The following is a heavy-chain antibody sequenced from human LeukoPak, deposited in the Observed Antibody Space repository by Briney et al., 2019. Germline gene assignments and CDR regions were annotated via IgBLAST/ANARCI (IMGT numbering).Heavy chain of an antibody. CDR3: ARDMGEVVGATLDY. D-gene: IGHD1-26*01. CDR1: GYTFTGYY. Sequence: ASVKVSCKASGYTFTGYYMHWVRQAPGQGLVWMGRINPNSGGTNYAQKFQGRVTMTRDTSISTAYMELSRLRSDDTAVYYCARDMGEVVGATLDYWGQGTLVTVSS. J-gene: IGHJ4*02. V-gene: IGHV1-2*06. CDR2: INPNSGGT.